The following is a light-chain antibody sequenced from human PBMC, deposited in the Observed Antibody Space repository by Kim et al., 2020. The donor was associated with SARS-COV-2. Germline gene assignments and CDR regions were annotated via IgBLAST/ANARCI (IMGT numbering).Light chain of an antibody. CDR1: RCSYI. V-gene: IGLV4-60*03. CDR3: ETCDTNTRV. CDR2: LEGSGSS. Sequence: LGSSVNLTCTRSRCSYIIAWQQQQPGKAPRYLMKLEGSGSSSKGSGVPDRFSCSSAGADRYLTISTLQSEDEADYYCETCDTNTRVFGGGTKLTVL. J-gene: IGLJ3*02.